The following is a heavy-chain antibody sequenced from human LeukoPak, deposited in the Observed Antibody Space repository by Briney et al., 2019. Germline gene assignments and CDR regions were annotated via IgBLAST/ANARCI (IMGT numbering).Heavy chain of an antibody. D-gene: IGHD1-14*01. Sequence: SETLSLTCTVSGGSISSDYWSWIRQPPGKGLEWIGYIHYSGSTNYNPSLKSRVTISVDTSKNQFSLKLSSVTAADTAVYYCASTYKARPRRYYGMDVWGQGTTVTVSS. CDR1: GGSISSDY. CDR3: ASTYKARPRRYYGMDV. CDR2: IHYSGST. J-gene: IGHJ6*02. V-gene: IGHV4-59*12.